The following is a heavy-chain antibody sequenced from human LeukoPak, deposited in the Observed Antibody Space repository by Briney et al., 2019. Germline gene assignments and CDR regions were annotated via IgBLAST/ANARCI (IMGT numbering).Heavy chain of an antibody. D-gene: IGHD1-1*01. V-gene: IGHV3-23*01. Sequence: PGGSLRLSCAASGFTFSRYVMSWVRQAPGKGLEWVSTISASDATTYYADSVKGRFTISRDNSKNTLHLQMNSLRVEDTAVYYCVTRGTTATKYIEHWGQGTLATVSS. CDR3: VTRGTTATKYIEH. CDR1: GFTFSRYV. CDR2: ISASDATT. J-gene: IGHJ4*02.